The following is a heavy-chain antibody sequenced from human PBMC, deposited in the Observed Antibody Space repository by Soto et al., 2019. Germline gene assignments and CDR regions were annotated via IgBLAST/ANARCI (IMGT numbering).Heavy chain of an antibody. D-gene: IGHD2-21*01. V-gene: IGHV4-59*13. CDR2: IYHSGST. CDR3: ARGPSYCGPDTCSNNWFGP. CDR1: GDSINKYF. J-gene: IGHJ5*02. Sequence: PSETRSLACTVCGDSINKYFWNWIRRPPGGWLEWIGNIYHSGSTNYNPSLKSRVTMSIHMSRNQFSLRLTSVTAAEAAVYYCARGPSYCGPDTCSNNWFGPWGQGPQVT.